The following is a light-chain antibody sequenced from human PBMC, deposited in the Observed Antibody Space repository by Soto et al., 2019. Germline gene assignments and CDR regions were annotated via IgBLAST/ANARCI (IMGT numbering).Light chain of an antibody. CDR2: EAT. Sequence: QSALTQPASVSGSPGQSITISCTGTSSDIGTYYLVSWYQQHPSKAPILMIYEATKRPSGVSNRFSGSKSGNTASLTISGLQPEDEADYYCSSYAGSSTFVVFGGGTKLTVL. CDR3: SSYAGSSTFVV. J-gene: IGLJ2*01. CDR1: SSDIGTYYL. V-gene: IGLV2-23*02.